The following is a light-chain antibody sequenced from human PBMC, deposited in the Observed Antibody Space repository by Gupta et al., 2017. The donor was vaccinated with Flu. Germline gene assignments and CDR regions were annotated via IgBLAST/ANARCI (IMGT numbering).Light chain of an antibody. CDR3: QQLDSYPLT. CDR1: QTISSY. V-gene: IGKV1-9*01. Sequence: DILLNQSSSCLSASVGDRVIITCRASQTISSYLVWYQQKSGKAPMVLIYLASTLQNGVPSRFSGSGSGTEFTLTISSLQPEDFATYYCQQLDSYPLTFGGGTKVEIK. J-gene: IGKJ4*01. CDR2: LAS.